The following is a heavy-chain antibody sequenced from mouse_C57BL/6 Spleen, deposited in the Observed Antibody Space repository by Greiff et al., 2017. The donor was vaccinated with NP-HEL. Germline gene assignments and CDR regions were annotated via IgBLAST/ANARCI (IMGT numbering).Heavy chain of an antibody. CDR2: IDPSDSET. D-gene: IGHD1-1*01. CDR3: ARRFDYYGSSYAMDY. CDR1: GYTFTSYW. Sequence: QVQLQQPGAELVRPGSSVKLSCKASGYTFTSYWMHWVKQRPIQGLEWIGNIDPSDSETHYNQKFKDKATLTVDKSSSTAYMQLSSLTSEDSAVYYCARRFDYYGSSYAMDYWGQGTSVTVSS. V-gene: IGHV1-52*01. J-gene: IGHJ4*01.